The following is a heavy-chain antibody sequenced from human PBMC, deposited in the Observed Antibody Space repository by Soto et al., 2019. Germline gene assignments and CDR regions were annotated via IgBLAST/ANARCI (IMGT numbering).Heavy chain of an antibody. CDR3: GRGGDAYKMGRD. Sequence: QVQLQESGPGLVKPSETLSLTCSVSDGSVSSGIYYWYWIRQPPGKGLEWIGYIHFSGSITYNPSLKSRVTISVDTSKNQLSLKLSSVTAADTAVYYCGRGGDAYKMGRDWGQGTLVTVSS. CDR1: DGSVSSGIYY. J-gene: IGHJ4*02. CDR2: IHFSGSI. V-gene: IGHV4-61*01. D-gene: IGHD3-10*01.